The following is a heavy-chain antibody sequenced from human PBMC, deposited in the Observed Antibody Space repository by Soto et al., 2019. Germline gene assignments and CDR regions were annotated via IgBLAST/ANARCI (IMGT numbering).Heavy chain of an antibody. CDR1: GFTFSSYA. CDR3: AKAAYDLRAYAEYFQH. D-gene: IGHD3-3*01. V-gene: IGHV3-23*01. CDR2: ISGSGGST. Sequence: GGSLRLSCAASGFTFSSYAMSWVRQAPGKGLEWVSAISGSGGSTYYADSVKGLFTIPRDNSKNTLYLQMNSLRAEDTAVYYCAKAAYDLRAYAEYFQHWGQDTLVTVSS. J-gene: IGHJ1*01.